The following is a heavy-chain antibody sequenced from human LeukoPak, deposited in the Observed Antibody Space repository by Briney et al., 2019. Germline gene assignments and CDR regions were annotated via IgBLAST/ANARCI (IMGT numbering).Heavy chain of an antibody. Sequence: PSETLCLTCTVSGGSLSSYYWSWIRQPPGKGLEWVGYIYYSGSANYNPSLKSQVTISVDTSKHQFSLKLSSVTAADTAVYYCARTNYCCSTSCRYFDYWGQGTLVTVSS. V-gene: IGHV4-59*01. CDR3: ARTNYCCSTSCRYFDY. D-gene: IGHD2-2*01. J-gene: IGHJ4*02. CDR1: GGSLSSYY. CDR2: IYYSGSA.